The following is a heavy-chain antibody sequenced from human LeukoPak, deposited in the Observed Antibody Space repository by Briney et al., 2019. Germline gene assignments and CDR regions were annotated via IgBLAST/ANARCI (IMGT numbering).Heavy chain of an antibody. V-gene: IGHV3-48*01. D-gene: IGHD4-17*01. J-gene: IGHJ4*02. CDR3: ARNPARYGDFDY. CDR1: GFTFSSYS. Sequence: GGSLRLSCAASGFTFSSYSMNWVRQAPGKGLEWVSSISSSSSTIYYADSVKGRFTISRDNAKNSLYLQMNSLRAEDTAVYYCARNPARYGDFDYWGQGTLVTVSS. CDR2: ISSSSSTI.